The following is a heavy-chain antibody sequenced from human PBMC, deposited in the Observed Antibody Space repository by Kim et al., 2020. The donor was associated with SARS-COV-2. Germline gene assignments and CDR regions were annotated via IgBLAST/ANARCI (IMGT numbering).Heavy chain of an antibody. CDR3: TRGYYDSSGDH. Sequence: KAYAASVKGRFTISRDDSKNTAYLQMNSLKTEDTAVYYCTRGYYDSSGDHWGQGTLVTVSS. V-gene: IGHV3-73*01. J-gene: IGHJ4*02. D-gene: IGHD3-22*01. CDR2: K.